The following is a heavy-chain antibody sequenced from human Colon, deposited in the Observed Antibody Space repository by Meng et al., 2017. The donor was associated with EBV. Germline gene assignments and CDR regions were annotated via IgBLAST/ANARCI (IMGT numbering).Heavy chain of an antibody. V-gene: IGHV4-61*01. D-gene: IGHD1-26*01. CDR1: GGSVTSVTYY. CDR3: ARGYSYSYYFYFDY. CDR2: VHHHGAT. Sequence: VPRQESRQGRSEPSDPPSTPCPGSGGSVTSVTYYWSWLRQPPGSKLEFIGDVHHHGATNYNPSLVRRATVSVDTSKSQFSLHLTSVTAADTAVYYCARGYSYSYYFYFDYWGQGILVTVAS. J-gene: IGHJ4*02.